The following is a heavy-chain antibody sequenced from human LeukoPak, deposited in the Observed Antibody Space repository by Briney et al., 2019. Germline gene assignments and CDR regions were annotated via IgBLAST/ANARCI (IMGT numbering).Heavy chain of an antibody. Sequence: ASVKVSCKASGYTFTSYAMHWVRQAPGQRLEWMGWINAGNGDTKYSQKFQGRVTMTRDTSTSTVYMELSSLRSEDTAVYYCARPMIASRTAFDIWGQGTMVTVSS. D-gene: IGHD3-22*01. J-gene: IGHJ3*02. CDR2: INAGNGDT. V-gene: IGHV1-3*01. CDR1: GYTFTSYA. CDR3: ARPMIASRTAFDI.